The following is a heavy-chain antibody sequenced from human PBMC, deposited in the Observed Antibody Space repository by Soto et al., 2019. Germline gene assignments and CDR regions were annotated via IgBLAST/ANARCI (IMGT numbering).Heavy chain of an antibody. Sequence: SETLSLTCTVSGGSISSSSYYWGWIRQPPGKGLEWIGSIYYSGSTYYTPSLKSRVTISVDTSKNQFSLKLSSVTAADTAVYYCSFYDIFTGYYNVPYRGQGTPVPGS. V-gene: IGHV4-39*01. J-gene: IGHJ4*02. CDR2: IYYSGST. CDR3: SFYDIFTGYYNVPY. CDR1: GGSISSSSYY. D-gene: IGHD3-9*01.